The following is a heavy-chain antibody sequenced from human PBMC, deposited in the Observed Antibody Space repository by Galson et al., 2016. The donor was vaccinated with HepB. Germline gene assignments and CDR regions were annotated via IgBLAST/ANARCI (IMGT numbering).Heavy chain of an antibody. CDR1: GYSFTSYW. CDR2: IYPGDSDT. CDR3: ALGYSGSYYDLDY. J-gene: IGHJ4*02. D-gene: IGHD1-26*01. Sequence: SGAEVKKPGESLKISCKGSGYSFTSYWIGWVRQMPGKGLEWMGIIYPGDSDTRYSPSFQGQVTISADKSISTAYLQWSSLTASATAIYYCALGYSGSYYDLDYWGQGTLVTVSS. V-gene: IGHV5-51*01.